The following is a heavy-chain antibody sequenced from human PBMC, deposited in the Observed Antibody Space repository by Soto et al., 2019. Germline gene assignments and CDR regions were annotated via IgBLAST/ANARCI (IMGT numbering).Heavy chain of an antibody. J-gene: IGHJ4*02. D-gene: IGHD5-18*01. V-gene: IGHV3-30-3*01. Sequence: QVQLVESGGGVVQPGRSLRLSCAASGFTFSSYAMHWVRQAPGKGLEWVAVISYDGSNKYYADSVKGRFTISRDNSKNTLYLQMNSLRAEDTAVYYCARDGVWLRAFDYWGQGTLVTVFS. CDR2: ISYDGSNK. CDR3: ARDGVWLRAFDY. CDR1: GFTFSSYA.